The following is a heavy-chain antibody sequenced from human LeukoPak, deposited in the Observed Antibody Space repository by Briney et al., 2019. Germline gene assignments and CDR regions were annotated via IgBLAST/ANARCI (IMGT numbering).Heavy chain of an antibody. CDR1: GFSFSNYG. Sequence: GGSLRLSCAASGFSFSNYGMNWVRQAPGKGLEWVSVISRSGDSTYYAASVKGRFTISRDNSRNTLYLQMDSLRAEDTAVYYCAKQRGDYYYYAMDVWGQGTTVTVSS. V-gene: IGHV3-23*01. CDR2: ISRSGDST. J-gene: IGHJ6*02. CDR3: AKQRGDYYYYAMDV. D-gene: IGHD6-25*01.